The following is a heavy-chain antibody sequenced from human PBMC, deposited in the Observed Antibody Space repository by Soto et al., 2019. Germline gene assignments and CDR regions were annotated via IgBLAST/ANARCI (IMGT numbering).Heavy chain of an antibody. Sequence: GGSLRLSCAASGFTFSSYAMNWVRQAPGKGLEWVSVISGSGGSTYYADTVKGRFTISRDNSKNTLYLQMNSLRAEDTAVYYCAKRATGTYFDYWGQGTLVTVSS. J-gene: IGHJ4*02. CDR1: GFTFSSYA. CDR2: ISGSGGST. D-gene: IGHD1-1*01. V-gene: IGHV3-23*01. CDR3: AKRATGTYFDY.